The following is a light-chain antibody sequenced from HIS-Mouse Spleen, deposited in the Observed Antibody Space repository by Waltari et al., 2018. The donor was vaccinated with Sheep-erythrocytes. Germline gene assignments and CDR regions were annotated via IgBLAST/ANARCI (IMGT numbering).Light chain of an antibody. Sequence: SSELTQDPAESVALGQTVRITCQGDSLRSYYASWYQQKPGQAPVLVIYGKNNRHSGIPDRFSGSSSGNTASLTITGAQAEDEADYYCNSRDSSGNHWVFGGGTKLTVL. V-gene: IGLV3-19*01. J-gene: IGLJ3*02. CDR1: SLRSYY. CDR2: GKN. CDR3: NSRDSSGNHWV.